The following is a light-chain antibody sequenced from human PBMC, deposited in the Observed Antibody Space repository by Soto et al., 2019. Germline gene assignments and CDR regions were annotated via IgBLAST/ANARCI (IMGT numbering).Light chain of an antibody. CDR2: EDN. CDR3: QSYDSSNHVV. CDR1: SGSIASIY. V-gene: IGLV6-57*04. J-gene: IGLJ2*01. Sequence: NFMLTQPHSVSESPGKTVTISCTRSSGSIASIYVQWYQQRPCSAPTTVIYEDNQRPSGVPDRFSGSIDSSSNSASLTISGLKTEDEADYYCQSYDSSNHVVFGGGTKVTVL.